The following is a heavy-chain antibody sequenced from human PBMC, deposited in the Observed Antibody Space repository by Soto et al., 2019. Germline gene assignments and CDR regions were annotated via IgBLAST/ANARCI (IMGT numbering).Heavy chain of an antibody. D-gene: IGHD3-16*01. J-gene: IGHJ3*02. CDR3: AKDWVLFDI. Sequence: EVQLLESGGGLVQPGGSLRLSCAASGFTFSSYGMSWVRQIPGKGLEWVSVISGSGGSTYYADSVKGRFTISRDNSKNTLYLQMNSLRADDTAVYYCAKDWVLFDIWGQGTMVTVSS. CDR2: ISGSGGST. V-gene: IGHV3-23*01. CDR1: GFTFSSYG.